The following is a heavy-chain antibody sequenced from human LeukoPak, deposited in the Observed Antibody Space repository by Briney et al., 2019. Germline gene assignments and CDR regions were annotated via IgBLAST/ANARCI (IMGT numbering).Heavy chain of an antibody. CDR2: ISSRGITI. V-gene: IGHV3-11*04. CDR1: GFTFSDYY. Sequence: GGSLRLSCAASGFTFSDYYMTWIRQAPGKGLEWVSYISSRGITIYYTDSVKGRFTISRDNAKNSLYPQMNSLRAEDTAVYYCARGVKYYYYYMDVWGKGTTVTVSS. CDR3: ARGVKYYYYYMDV. J-gene: IGHJ6*03.